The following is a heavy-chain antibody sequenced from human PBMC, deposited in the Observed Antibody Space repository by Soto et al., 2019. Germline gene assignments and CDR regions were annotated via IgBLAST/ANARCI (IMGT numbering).Heavy chain of an antibody. D-gene: IGHD3-10*01. J-gene: IGHJ6*02. CDR3: ARVGLGDKAMVGSQHCYYGMDV. Sequence: QVQLVQSGAEVKKPGASVKVSCKASGYTFTSYGISWVRQAPGQGLEWMGWISAYNGNTNYAQKLQGRVTMTTDTSTSTAYMELGSLRSADTAVYCCARVGLGDKAMVGSQHCYYGMDVWGQGTTVTVAS. CDR2: ISAYNGNT. V-gene: IGHV1-18*01. CDR1: GYTFTSYG.